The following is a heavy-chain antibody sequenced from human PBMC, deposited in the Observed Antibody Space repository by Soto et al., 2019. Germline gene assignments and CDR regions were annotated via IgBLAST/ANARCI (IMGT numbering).Heavy chain of an antibody. CDR2: ISYDGSNK. Sequence: GGSLRLSCAASGFTFSSYGMHWVRQAPGKGLEWVAVISYDGSNKYYADSVKGRFTISRDNSKNTLYLQMNSLRAEDTAVYYCAKDPGVGPLFDYWGQGTLVTVSS. V-gene: IGHV3-30*18. J-gene: IGHJ4*02. CDR3: AKDPGVGPLFDY. D-gene: IGHD1-26*01. CDR1: GFTFSSYG.